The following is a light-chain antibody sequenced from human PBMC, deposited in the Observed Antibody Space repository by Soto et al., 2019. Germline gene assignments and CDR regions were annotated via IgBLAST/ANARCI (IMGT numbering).Light chain of an antibody. CDR2: GAS. Sequence: EIVLTQSPGTLSLSPGERATLSCRASQSVRSTYLAWYQQKPGQAPRLRIYGASKRESGVPDRFSGGGSGTGFTLNISSLEPEDFAVYYCQQYSGSVTFGGGTKVDIK. V-gene: IGKV3-20*01. J-gene: IGKJ4*01. CDR3: QQYSGSVT. CDR1: QSVRSTY.